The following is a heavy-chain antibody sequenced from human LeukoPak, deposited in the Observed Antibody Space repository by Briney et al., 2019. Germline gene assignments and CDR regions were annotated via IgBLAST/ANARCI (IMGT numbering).Heavy chain of an antibody. CDR3: AGAPWGPFDF. D-gene: IGHD7-27*01. V-gene: IGHV4-4*07. J-gene: IGHJ4*02. Sequence: SETLSLTCTVSGGSISSYYWSWIRQPAGKGLEWIGRLYTSDNTNYNPSLSQNPSLKSRVSMSLDTSKNQFSLKLTSVTTADTALYYCAGAPWGPFDFWGQGTLVTISS. CDR1: GGSISSYY. CDR2: LYTSDNT.